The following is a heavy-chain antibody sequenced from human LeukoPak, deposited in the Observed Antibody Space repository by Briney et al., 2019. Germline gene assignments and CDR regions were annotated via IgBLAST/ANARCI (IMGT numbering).Heavy chain of an antibody. CDR2: IKQDGSEK. Sequence: GGSLRLCCAASGFTFSSYWTSWVRQAPGKGLEWVANIKQDGSEKYYVDSVKGRFTISRDNAKNSLYLQMNSLRAEDTAVYYCARSSGRYYFDYWGQGTLVTVSS. CDR3: ARSSGRYYFDY. D-gene: IGHD6-19*01. CDR1: GFTFSSYW. J-gene: IGHJ4*02. V-gene: IGHV3-7*01.